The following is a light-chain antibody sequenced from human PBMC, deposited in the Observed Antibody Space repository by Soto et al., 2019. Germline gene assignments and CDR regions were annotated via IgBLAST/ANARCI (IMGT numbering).Light chain of an antibody. J-gene: IGLJ2*01. CDR2: DVS. V-gene: IGLV2-14*01. CDR3: SSYASSITLV. Sequence: QSALTQPASVSGSPRQSITISCTGTSSDVGGYDYVSWYQQHPGKAPKLLIFDVSKRPSGVSYRFSGSKSGNTASLTISGLQAEDEADYYCSSYASSITLVFGGGTKLTVL. CDR1: SSDVGGYDY.